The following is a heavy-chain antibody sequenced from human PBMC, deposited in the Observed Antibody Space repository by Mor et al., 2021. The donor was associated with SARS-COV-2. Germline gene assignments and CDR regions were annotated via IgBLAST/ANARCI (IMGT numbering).Heavy chain of an antibody. Sequence: SYAQKFEGIVTMTRDTSTSTVYMEVSSLRSEDTAVYYCAGGDGDSFDYWGQGTLVTVSS. D-gene: IGHD2-21*02. CDR3: AGGDGDSFDY. J-gene: IGHJ4*02. V-gene: IGHV1-46*03.